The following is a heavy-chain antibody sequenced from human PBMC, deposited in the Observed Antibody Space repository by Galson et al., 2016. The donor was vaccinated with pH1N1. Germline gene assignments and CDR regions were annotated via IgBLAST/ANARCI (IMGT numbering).Heavy chain of an antibody. CDR3: VRAIGGAASY. J-gene: IGHJ4*02. Sequence: LSLTCTVSGGSISSSSYYWGWIRQPPGKGLEWIGSIYYSGSTYYNPSLKSRCTISRDNAKNSVSLQMNSLRVEDTGVYYRVRAIGGAASYWGQGTLVTVSS. D-gene: IGHD6-13*01. CDR1: GGSISSSSYY. CDR2: IYYSGST. V-gene: IGHV4-39*02.